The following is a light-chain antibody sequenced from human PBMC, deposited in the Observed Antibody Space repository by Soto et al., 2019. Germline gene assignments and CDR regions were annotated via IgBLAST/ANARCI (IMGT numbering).Light chain of an antibody. V-gene: IGKV3-15*01. CDR2: GAS. Sequence: EIVVTQSPATLSVSPGERATLSCRASQSVSSNLAWYQQKPGLAPRLLIYGASTRATGIPARFSGSGSGTEFTLTISSLQSEDFAVYYCQEYNNWPPGFTFGPGTKVDIK. CDR1: QSVSSN. CDR3: QEYNNWPPGFT. J-gene: IGKJ3*01.